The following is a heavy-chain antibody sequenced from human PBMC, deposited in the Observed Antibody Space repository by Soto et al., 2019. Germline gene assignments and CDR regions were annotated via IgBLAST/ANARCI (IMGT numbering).Heavy chain of an antibody. D-gene: IGHD6-25*01. Sequence: SETLSLTCTVSGGSISSYYWSWIRQPPGKGLEWIGYIYYSGSTNYNPSLKSRVTISVDTSKNQFSLKLSSVTAADTAVYYCARVLAADIYYYYYMDVWGKGTTVTAP. CDR3: ARVLAADIYYYYYMDV. CDR1: GGSISSYY. CDR2: IYYSGST. J-gene: IGHJ6*03. V-gene: IGHV4-59*01.